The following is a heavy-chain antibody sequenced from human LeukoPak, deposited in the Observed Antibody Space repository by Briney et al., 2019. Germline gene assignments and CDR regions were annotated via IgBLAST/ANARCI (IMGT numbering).Heavy chain of an antibody. J-gene: IGHJ6*03. CDR3: ARGRFGDHYMDV. D-gene: IGHD3-10*01. CDR2: ISYDGSNK. CDR1: GFTFSSYG. Sequence: GGSLRLSCAASGFTFSSYGMHWVRQAPGKGLEWVAVISYDGSNKYYADSVKGRFTISRDNAKNSLYLQMNSLRAEDTAVYYCARGRFGDHYMDVWGKGTTVTISS. V-gene: IGHV3-30*03.